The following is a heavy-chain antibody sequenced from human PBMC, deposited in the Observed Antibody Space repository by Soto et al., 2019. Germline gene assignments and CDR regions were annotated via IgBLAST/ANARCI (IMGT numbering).Heavy chain of an antibody. D-gene: IGHD2-21*01. CDR1: GLPFSTSF. Sequence: GGSLRLSFAASGLPFSTSFMNWVRQAPGKGLEWVSCISGSSSSIFYADSVKGRFTVSRDNAMNSLFLQMNNLRDEDSAVYYSATGPIYSIIDHWGQGTPVTVSS. CDR2: ISGSSSSI. J-gene: IGHJ4*02. CDR3: ATGPIYSIIDH. V-gene: IGHV3-48*02.